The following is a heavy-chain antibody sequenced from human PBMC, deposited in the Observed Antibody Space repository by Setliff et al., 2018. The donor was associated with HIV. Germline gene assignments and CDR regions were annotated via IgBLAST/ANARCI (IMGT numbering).Heavy chain of an antibody. CDR1: GFTFSNAW. Sequence: GGSLRLSCAASGFTFSNAWMNWVRQAPGKGLEWVGRIKNKADGGTTDYAAPVKGRFTISRDDSKNTLYLQMNSLKTEDTAVYYCTTGVDYWGQGTLVTVS. CDR2: IKNKADGGTT. V-gene: IGHV3-15*01. J-gene: IGHJ4*02. CDR3: TTGVDY.